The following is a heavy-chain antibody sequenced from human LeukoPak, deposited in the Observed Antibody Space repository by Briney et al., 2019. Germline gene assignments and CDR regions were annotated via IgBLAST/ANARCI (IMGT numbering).Heavy chain of an antibody. Sequence: AGGSLRLSCSGSGFTFSGSAIHWVRQASGKGLEWVGRIRSKPNNHATAYAASVEGRFTISRDDTKNTAYLQMNSLRIEDTAVYYCSRVTLQWGQGTLVIVSS. CDR1: GFTFSGSA. CDR2: IRSKPNNHAT. J-gene: IGHJ4*02. CDR3: SRVTLQ. V-gene: IGHV3-73*01. D-gene: IGHD2-21*02.